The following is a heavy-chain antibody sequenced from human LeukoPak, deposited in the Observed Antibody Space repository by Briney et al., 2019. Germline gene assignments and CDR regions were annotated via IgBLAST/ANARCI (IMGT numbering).Heavy chain of an antibody. CDR3: ARREGGYRSYYYYMDV. CDR2: IYYSGST. D-gene: IGHD5-12*01. J-gene: IGHJ6*03. Sequence: SETLSLTCTVSGGSISSSSYYWGWLRQPPGKGLEWIGSIYYSGSTYYNPSLKSRVTISVDTSKNQFSLKLSSVTAADTAVYYCARREGGYRSYYYYMDVWGKGTTVTVSS. V-gene: IGHV4-39*01. CDR1: GGSISSSSYY.